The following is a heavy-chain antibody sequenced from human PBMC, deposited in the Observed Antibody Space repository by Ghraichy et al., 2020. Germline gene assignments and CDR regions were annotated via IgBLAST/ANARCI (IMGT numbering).Heavy chain of an antibody. D-gene: IGHD2-15*01. CDR1: GFTFSSYA. V-gene: IGHV3-23*01. CDR2: ISGSGGNT. Sequence: GESLNISCAASGFTFSSYAMNWVRQAPGKGLEWVSAISGSGGNTYYADSVKGRFTFSRDNSKNTLYLQMNSLRAEDTAVYYCAKDVGRGGGSCFHHWGQGTLVTVSS. J-gene: IGHJ1*01. CDR3: AKDVGRGGGSCFHH.